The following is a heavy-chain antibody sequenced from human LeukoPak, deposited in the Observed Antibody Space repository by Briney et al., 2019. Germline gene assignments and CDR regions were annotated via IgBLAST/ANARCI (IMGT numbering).Heavy chain of an antibody. CDR3: ARASGTDYFTPIDY. Sequence: GGSLRLSCAASGFTFDDYAMHWVRQAPGKGLEWVSGISWNSGSIGYADSVRGRFTISRDNAKNSLYLQMNSLRAEDTAVYYCARASGTDYFTPIDYWGQGTLVTVSS. CDR2: ISWNSGSI. V-gene: IGHV3-9*01. CDR1: GFTFDDYA. D-gene: IGHD3-9*01. J-gene: IGHJ4*02.